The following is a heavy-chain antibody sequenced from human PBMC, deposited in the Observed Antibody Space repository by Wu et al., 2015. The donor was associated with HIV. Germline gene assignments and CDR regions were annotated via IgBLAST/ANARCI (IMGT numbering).Heavy chain of an antibody. CDR2: ISADNRNA. D-gene: IGHD2-8*02. J-gene: IGHJ5*02. Sequence: LVQSGSEVKKPGASVKVSCTASAYTFTSYGISWVRQAPGQGLEWMGWISADNRNANFGQQFQDRVTMTSDPSTSTSYMELRSLRSDDTAVYYCARDLCVRGVCYRSPGDWFDPWGQGTLVTVSS. V-gene: IGHV1-18*01. CDR3: ARDLCVRGVCYRSPGDWFDP. CDR1: AYTFTSYG.